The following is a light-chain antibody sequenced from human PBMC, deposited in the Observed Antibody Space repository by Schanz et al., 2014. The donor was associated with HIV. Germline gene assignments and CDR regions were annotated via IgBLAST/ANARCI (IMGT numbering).Light chain of an antibody. J-gene: IGLJ3*02. V-gene: IGLV2-11*01. Sequence: QSALTQPRSVSGSPGQSVTISCTGTSSDVGSYNFVSWYQQHPDTAPKLMIYDVNKRPSGVPDRFSGSKSGNTASLTISGLQAEDEGDYYCAAWDDSLNGWVFGGGTKLTVL. CDR2: DVN. CDR1: SSDVGSYNF. CDR3: AAWDDSLNGWV.